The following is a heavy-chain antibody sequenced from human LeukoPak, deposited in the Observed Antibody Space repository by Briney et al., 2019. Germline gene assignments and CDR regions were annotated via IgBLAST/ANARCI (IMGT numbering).Heavy chain of an antibody. CDR2: IYPLDSIT. Sequence: ESLKISCQTSGYDFSTKWIGWVRQMPGKGLEWMGIIYPLDSITRYSPSIQGHVTISADTSINTAYLQWTSLKPSDTAIYYCARLAPDYADYWFDPWGQGTLVTVSS. D-gene: IGHD4-17*01. CDR1: GYDFSTKW. CDR3: ARLAPDYADYWFDP. J-gene: IGHJ5*02. V-gene: IGHV5-51*01.